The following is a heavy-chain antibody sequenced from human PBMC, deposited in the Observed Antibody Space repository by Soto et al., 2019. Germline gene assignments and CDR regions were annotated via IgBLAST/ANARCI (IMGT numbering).Heavy chain of an antibody. D-gene: IGHD3-3*01. CDR3: ARDKRDLRFLEWSYYFDY. CDR1: GFTFSSCA. Sequence: GSLRLSWAASGFTFSSCAMHWVRHAPGKGLEWVTLISYDGNNKYYADSVKGRFTISRDNSKNTLYLQMNSLRAEDTAVYYCARDKRDLRFLEWSYYFDYWGQGTLVTVSS. V-gene: IGHV3-30-3*01. J-gene: IGHJ4*02. CDR2: ISYDGNNK.